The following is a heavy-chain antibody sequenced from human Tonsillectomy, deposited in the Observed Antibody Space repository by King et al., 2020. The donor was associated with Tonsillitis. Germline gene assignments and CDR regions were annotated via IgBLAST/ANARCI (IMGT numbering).Heavy chain of an antibody. Sequence: VQLQESGPGLVKPSETLSLTCTVSGDSIMSYYWSWIRQPPGRGLEWIGYIYSSGSTNFNPSLKSRVTISIDTSKNQFSLLLTSVTAADTAVYYCARIDWNYSYMDVWGKGTTVTVSS. D-gene: IGHD1-1*01. CDR2: IYSSGST. CDR1: GDSIMSYY. J-gene: IGHJ6*03. V-gene: IGHV4-59*01. CDR3: ARIDWNYSYMDV.